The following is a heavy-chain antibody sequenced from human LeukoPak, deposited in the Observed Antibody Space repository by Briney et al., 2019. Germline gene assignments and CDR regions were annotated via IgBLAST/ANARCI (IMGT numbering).Heavy chain of an antibody. CDR2: IRSKANSYAT. D-gene: IGHD1-26*01. CDR3: SSTLSGCYSFDY. Sequence: SGGSLRLSCAASGLTFTGSTRRCVRQASGKGLEWVGRIRSKANSYATAYAASVKGRFTISRDDSKNTAYLQINSLQTEDTAVYYCSSTLSGCYSFDYWGQGTLVTVSS. CDR1: GLTFTGST. V-gene: IGHV3-73*01. J-gene: IGHJ4*02.